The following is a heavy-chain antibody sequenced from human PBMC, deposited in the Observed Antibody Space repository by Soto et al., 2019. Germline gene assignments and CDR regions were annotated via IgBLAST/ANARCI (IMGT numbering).Heavy chain of an antibody. Sequence: QVQLVESGGGVVQPGRSLRLSCAASGFTFSSYGMHWVRQAPVKGLEWVAVIWYDGSNKYYADSVKGRFTISRDNSKNTLYLQMNSLRAEDTAVYYCARDRTPIVVGHYFDYWGQGTLVTVSS. V-gene: IGHV3-33*01. CDR2: IWYDGSNK. D-gene: IGHD3-22*01. CDR3: ARDRTPIVVGHYFDY. J-gene: IGHJ4*02. CDR1: GFTFSSYG.